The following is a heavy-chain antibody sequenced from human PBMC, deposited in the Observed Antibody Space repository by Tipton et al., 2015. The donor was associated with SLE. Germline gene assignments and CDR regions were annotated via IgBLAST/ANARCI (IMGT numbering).Heavy chain of an antibody. CDR3: ARDRGSSWFFFDY. J-gene: IGHJ4*02. CDR1: GLTFSRHA. CDR2: ISYDGNKK. D-gene: IGHD6-13*01. Sequence: SLRLSCAASGLTFSRHAFHWVRQAPGKALEWVAFISYDGNKKYFADSVKGRFTISRDNSKNTLYLQMNSLRAEDTAVYYCARDRGSSWFFFDYWGQGTLVTVSS. V-gene: IGHV3-30*14.